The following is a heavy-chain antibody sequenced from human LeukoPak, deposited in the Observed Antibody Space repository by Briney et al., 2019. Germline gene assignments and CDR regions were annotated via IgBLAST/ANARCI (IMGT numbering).Heavy chain of an antibody. V-gene: IGHV3-7*01. CDR2: IKQDGSEK. J-gene: IGHJ4*02. CDR3: ARDPHGLLGVDDY. CDR1: GFTFSNYW. Sequence: GGSLRLSCAASGFTFSNYWMSWVRQAPGKGLEWVANIKQDGSEKYYVDSVKGRFTISRDNAKNSLYLQMNSLRAEDTAVYYCARDPHGLLGVDDYWGQGTLVTVSS. D-gene: IGHD3-3*01.